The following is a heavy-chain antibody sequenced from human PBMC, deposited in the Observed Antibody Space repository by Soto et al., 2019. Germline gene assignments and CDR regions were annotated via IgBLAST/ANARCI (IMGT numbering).Heavy chain of an antibody. CDR3: AREGALLYGGNPDYYYPVGV. V-gene: IGHV4-30-4*01. CDR2: IYSSGDT. J-gene: IGHJ6*02. CDR1: GASLPSGYYY. Sequence: PSETLTLTRSVSGASLPSGYYYWCWLPQTPAKGPAWIGYIYSSGDTHYNPALKSRVIISVDTSKIQFSLKLSSVTAADTAVYYCAREGALLYGGNPDYYYPVGVWGQGTTVTVSS. D-gene: IGHD4-17*01.